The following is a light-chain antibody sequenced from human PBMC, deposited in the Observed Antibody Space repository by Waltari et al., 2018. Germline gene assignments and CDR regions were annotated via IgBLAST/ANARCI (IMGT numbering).Light chain of an antibody. CDR1: QSVSSSY. J-gene: IGKJ1*01. Sequence: IALTQSPGTLSLSPGERATLSCRARQSVSSSYLAWYQQRPGQAPRILIYGASSRATGIPDRFSGSGSGTDFTLTISRLEPEDFAVYYCQHYDGSHMWTFGQGTKVEIK. V-gene: IGKV3-20*01. CDR3: QHYDGSHMWT. CDR2: GAS.